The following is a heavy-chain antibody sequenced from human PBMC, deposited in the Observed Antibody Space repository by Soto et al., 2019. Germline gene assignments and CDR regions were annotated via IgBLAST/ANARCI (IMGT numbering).Heavy chain of an antibody. J-gene: IGHJ4*02. CDR3: ARWDYGDYARFDY. CDR2: MNPNSGNT. Sequence: QVQLVQSGAEVKKSGASVKVSCKASGYTFTSHDINWVRQAAGQGLEWMGWMNPNSGNTGYAQKFQGRVTMTRNTSISTAYMELSSLRSEDTAVYYCARWDYGDYARFDYWGQGTLVTVSS. D-gene: IGHD4-17*01. V-gene: IGHV1-8*01. CDR1: GYTFTSHD.